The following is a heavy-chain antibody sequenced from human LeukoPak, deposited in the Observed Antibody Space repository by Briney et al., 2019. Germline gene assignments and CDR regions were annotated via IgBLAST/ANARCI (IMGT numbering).Heavy chain of an antibody. CDR1: GFTFSTYA. CDR2: ISGSGGST. Sequence: PGGSLRLSCAASGFTFSTYAMSWVRQAPGKGLEWVSAISGSGGSTYYAGSVKGRFTISRDNAKNTVHLQMNSLRAEDTAIYYCAKRIAAALDYWGQGTLVTVSS. D-gene: IGHD6-13*01. CDR3: AKRIAAALDY. J-gene: IGHJ4*02. V-gene: IGHV3-23*01.